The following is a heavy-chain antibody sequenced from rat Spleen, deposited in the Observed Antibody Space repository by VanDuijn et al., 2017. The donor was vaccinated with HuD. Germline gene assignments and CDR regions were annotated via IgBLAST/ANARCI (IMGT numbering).Heavy chain of an antibody. D-gene: IGHD1-9*01. V-gene: IGHV3-3*01. CDR3: ARWTYYGYNVLFDY. CDR2: INSAGST. Sequence: EVQLQESGPGLVKPSQSLSLTCSVTGYSITSSYRWNWIRKFPGNKLEWMGYINSAGSTNYNPSLKSRISITRDTSKNQFFLQVNSVTTEDAATYYCARWTYYGYNVLFDYWGQGVMVTVSS. J-gene: IGHJ2*01. CDR1: GYSITSSYR.